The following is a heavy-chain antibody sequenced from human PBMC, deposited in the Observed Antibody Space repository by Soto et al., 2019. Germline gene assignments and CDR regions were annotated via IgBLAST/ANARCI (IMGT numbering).Heavy chain of an antibody. CDR3: ARGDYNDYFDF. D-gene: IGHD4-4*01. J-gene: IGHJ4*02. CDR1: GVSINTGGYS. CDR2: IYHSGST. V-gene: IGHV4-30-2*06. Sequence: QVQLQESGPGLVKPSQTLSLTCAVSGVSINTGGYSWNWIRQSPGKALEWMGHIYHSGSTYYKPSLKGRITVSVDMSNNDFSLEVTSVTPADTAVYFCARGDYNDYFDFWGQGALVTVSS.